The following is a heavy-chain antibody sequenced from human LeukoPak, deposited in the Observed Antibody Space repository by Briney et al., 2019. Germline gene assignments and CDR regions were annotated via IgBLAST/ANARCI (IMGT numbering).Heavy chain of an antibody. CDR1: GYTFTGYY. J-gene: IGHJ4*02. CDR2: INPNSGGT. D-gene: IGHD6-19*01. Sequence: ASVNVSCKASGYTFTGYYMHWVRQAPGQGLEWMGWINPNSGGTNYAQKSQGRVTMTRDTSISTAYMELSRLRSDDTAVYYCARDLSAVARYGYFDYWGQGTLVTVSS. CDR3: ARDLSAVARYGYFDY. V-gene: IGHV1-2*02.